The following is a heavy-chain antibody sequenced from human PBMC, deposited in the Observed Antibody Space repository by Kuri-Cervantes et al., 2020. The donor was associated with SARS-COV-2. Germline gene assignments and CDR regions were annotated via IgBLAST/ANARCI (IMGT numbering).Heavy chain of an antibody. V-gene: IGHV1-69*10. CDR3: ARSSIHYYDSSGP. J-gene: IGHJ5*02. Sequence: SVKVSCKASGGTFRSDTLNWVRQAPGQGLEWVGGIIPMLDITNYGQKFQGRVTITADESTSTAYMELSSLRSEDTAVYYCARSSIHYYDSSGPWGQGTLVTVSS. D-gene: IGHD3-22*01. CDR2: IIPMLDIT. CDR1: GGTFRSDT.